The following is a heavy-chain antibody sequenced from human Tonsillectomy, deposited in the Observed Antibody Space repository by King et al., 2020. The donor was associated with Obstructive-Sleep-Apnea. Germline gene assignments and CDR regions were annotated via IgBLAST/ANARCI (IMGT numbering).Heavy chain of an antibody. CDR3: AKEEVYNYGDFYFDY. CDR2: ISGSGGST. Sequence: VQLVESGGGLLQPGGSLRLSCAASGFSFSIYAMSWVRQAPGKGLEWVSGISGSGGSTYYTDSVKGRFTISRDTSKNTLHLQMNSLRAEVTAVYYCAKEEVYNYGDFYFDYWGQGTLVTVSS. V-gene: IGHV3-23*04. D-gene: IGHD4-17*01. CDR1: GFSFSIYA. J-gene: IGHJ4*02.